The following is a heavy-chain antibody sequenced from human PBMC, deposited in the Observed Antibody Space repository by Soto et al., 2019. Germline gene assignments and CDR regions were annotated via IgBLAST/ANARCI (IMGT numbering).Heavy chain of an antibody. CDR2: ISAYNGNT. J-gene: IGHJ6*02. D-gene: IGHD2-2*01. Sequence: QVQLVQSGAEVKKPGASVKVSCKASGYTFTSYGISWVRQAPGQGLEWMGWISAYNGNTNYAQKLQGRVTMTTDTSTRTAYMELRSLRSDDTAVYYCARDGPSDIVVVPAANEYGMDVWGQGTTVTVSS. V-gene: IGHV1-18*01. CDR3: ARDGPSDIVVVPAANEYGMDV. CDR1: GYTFTSYG.